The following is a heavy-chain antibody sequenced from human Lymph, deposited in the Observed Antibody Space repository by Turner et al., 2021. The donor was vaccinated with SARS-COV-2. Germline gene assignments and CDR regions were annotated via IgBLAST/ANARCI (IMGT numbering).Heavy chain of an antibody. V-gene: IGHV3-23*01. J-gene: IGHJ4*02. CDR1: GFPFSSYA. CDR3: AKGVRGAMIVVVIPYFDY. D-gene: IGHD3-22*01. Sequence: EVQLLESGGGLVQPGGPLRLSCAASGFPFSSYAMSWVRQAPGKGLEWVSAISGSGGDTYYADSVKGRFTISRDNSKNTLYLQMNSLRAEDTAVYYCAKGVRGAMIVVVIPYFDYWGQGTLVTVSS. CDR2: ISGSGGDT.